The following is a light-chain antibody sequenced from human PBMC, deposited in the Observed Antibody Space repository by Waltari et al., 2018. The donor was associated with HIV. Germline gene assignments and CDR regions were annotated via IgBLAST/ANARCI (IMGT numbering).Light chain of an antibody. J-gene: IGLJ1*01. CDR1: SSNIEKDK. CDR3: VGWDSSLSAYV. V-gene: IGLV1-47*01. Sequence: QSFLTQPPSASGTPGQTVTISCSGSSSNIEKDKVYWYQQLPGMTPKLLIYKNFLRPSGVPDRFAASKSGTSASLTISVLRSADEADYYCVGWDSSLSAYVFGAGTKVAVL. CDR2: KNF.